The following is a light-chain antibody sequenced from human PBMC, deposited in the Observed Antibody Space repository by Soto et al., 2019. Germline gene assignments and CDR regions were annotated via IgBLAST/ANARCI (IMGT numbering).Light chain of an antibody. CDR2: KAS. J-gene: IGKJ1*01. V-gene: IGKV1-5*03. Sequence: DIHLTQSPSTMVSSVGHTFNITCRGSQSISSWLAWYQQKPGKAPKLLIYKASTLKSGVPSRFSGSGSGTEFPITISSLQPDDFATYYCQHYNSYSEAFGQGTQVDIK. CDR3: QHYNSYSEA. CDR1: QSISSW.